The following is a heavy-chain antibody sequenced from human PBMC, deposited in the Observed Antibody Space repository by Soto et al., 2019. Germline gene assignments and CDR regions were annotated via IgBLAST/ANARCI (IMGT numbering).Heavy chain of an antibody. CDR3: AKIIIATVGIPHFDY. V-gene: IGHV3-23*01. CDR2: IRGSAGTK. D-gene: IGHD6-13*01. Sequence: GSLRLSCAASGFTFSSYAMTWVRQAPWRGMEWGSAIRGSAGTKLYADCVKRRFTIFRATPKQTLYLEMISLKAEDTAVYYCAKIIIATVGIPHFDYWGQGALVTVCS. J-gene: IGHJ4*02. CDR1: GFTFSSYA.